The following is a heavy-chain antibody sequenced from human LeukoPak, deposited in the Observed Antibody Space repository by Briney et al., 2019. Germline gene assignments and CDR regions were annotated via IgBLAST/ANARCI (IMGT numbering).Heavy chain of an antibody. Sequence: GGSLRLSCAASGCTFSSYSMNWVRQAPGKGLEWVSSISSSSSYIYYTDSVKGRFTISRDNAKNSLYLQMSSLRAEDTAVYYCARNSVGATPDYWGQGTLVTVSS. CDR1: GCTFSSYS. D-gene: IGHD1-26*01. CDR3: ARNSVGATPDY. CDR2: ISSSSSYI. V-gene: IGHV3-21*01. J-gene: IGHJ4*02.